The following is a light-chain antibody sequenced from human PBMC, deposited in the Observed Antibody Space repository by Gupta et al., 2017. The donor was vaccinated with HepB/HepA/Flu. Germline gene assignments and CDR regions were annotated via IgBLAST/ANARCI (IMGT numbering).Light chain of an antibody. CDR3: QQYGSSPLT. CDR1: QSVSSSY. CDR2: GAS. Sequence: ELVLMQSPGTLSLSPGERVTLSCRASQSVSSSYLAWYQQKPGQAPRLLIYGASSRATGIPDRFSGSGSGTDFTLTIIRLEPEDFAVYYCQQYGSSPLTFGGGTKVEIK. J-gene: IGKJ4*01. V-gene: IGKV3-20*01.